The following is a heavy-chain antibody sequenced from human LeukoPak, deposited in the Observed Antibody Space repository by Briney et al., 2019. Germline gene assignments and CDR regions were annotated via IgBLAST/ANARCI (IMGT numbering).Heavy chain of an antibody. CDR2: INPNSGGT. V-gene: IGHV1-2*02. Sequence: ASVKVPCKASGYTFTGYYMHWVRQAPGQGLEWMGWINPNSGGTNYAQKFQGRVTMTRDTSISTAYMELSRLRSDDTAVYYCARVVGATFPYFDYWGQGTLVTVSS. CDR1: GYTFTGYY. D-gene: IGHD1-26*01. J-gene: IGHJ4*02. CDR3: ARVVGATFPYFDY.